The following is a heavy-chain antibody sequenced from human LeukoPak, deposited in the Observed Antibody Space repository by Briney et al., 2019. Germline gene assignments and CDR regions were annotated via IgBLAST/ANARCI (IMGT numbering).Heavy chain of an antibody. CDR3: SRESVGLAGTRWFDP. CDR2: VSYDGNNK. D-gene: IGHD6-19*01. J-gene: IGHJ5*02. CDR1: GFTFSSYA. Sequence: GGSLRLSCAASGFTFSSYAMHWVRQAPGKGLEWVAIVSYDGNNKYYADSVKGRFTISRDNSKNTVYLQMNSLRVEDTAVYYCSRESVGLAGTRWFDPWGQGTLVTVSS. V-gene: IGHV3-30-3*01.